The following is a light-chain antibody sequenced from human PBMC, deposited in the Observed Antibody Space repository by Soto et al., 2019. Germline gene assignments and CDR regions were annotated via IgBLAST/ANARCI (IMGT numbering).Light chain of an antibody. V-gene: IGKV1-39*01. CDR1: QPMSTY. CDR3: QQSYTSPFT. J-gene: IGKJ2*01. CDR2: ATS. Sequence: DIQMTQSPSSLSASVGDRVTITCRASQPMSTYLNWYQQRPGKAPKFLISATSTLQSGVPARFSGSGSGTGFTLTISTLSPEVVGTYCCQQSYTSPFTFGQGTRVEI.